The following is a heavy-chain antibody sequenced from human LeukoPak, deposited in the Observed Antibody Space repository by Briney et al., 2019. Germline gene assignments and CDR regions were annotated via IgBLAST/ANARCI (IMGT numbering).Heavy chain of an antibody. CDR3: ARTYDYYYYYMDV. J-gene: IGHJ6*03. V-gene: IGHV4-4*07. Sequence: SETLSLTCTVSGGSILSYYWSWIRQPAGKGLEWIGRIYTSGSTNYNPSLKSRVTISVDTSKNQFSLKLSSVTAADTAVYYCARTYDYYYYYMDVWGKGTTVTVSS. CDR2: IYTSGST. CDR1: GGSILSYY. D-gene: IGHD2-21*01.